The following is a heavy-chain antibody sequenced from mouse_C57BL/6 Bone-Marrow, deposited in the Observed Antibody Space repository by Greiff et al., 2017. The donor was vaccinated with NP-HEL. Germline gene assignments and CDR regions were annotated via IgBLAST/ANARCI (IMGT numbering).Heavy chain of an antibody. CDR3: TRYGGPFY. Sequence: QVQLKQSGAELVRPGASVTLSCKASGYTFTDYEMHWVKQTPVHGLEWIGAIDPETGGTAYNQKFKGKAILTADKSSSTAYMELPSLTSEDSAVYYCTRYGGPFYWGQGTTLTVSS. V-gene: IGHV1-15*01. J-gene: IGHJ2*01. D-gene: IGHD1-2*01. CDR1: GYTFTDYE. CDR2: IDPETGGT.